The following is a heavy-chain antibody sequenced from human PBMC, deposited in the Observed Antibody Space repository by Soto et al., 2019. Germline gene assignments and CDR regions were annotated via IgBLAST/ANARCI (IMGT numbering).Heavy chain of an antibody. CDR2: IIPIFGTA. Sequence: VASVKVSCKASGGTFSSYTINWVRQAPGQGLEWMGGIIPIFGTAHYAQKFQGRVTITADESTSTAYMELSSLRSQDTAVYYCARADDDSRGYYPRVYYFDYWGQGTLVTVPQ. CDR3: ARADDDSRGYYPRVYYFDY. D-gene: IGHD3-22*01. V-gene: IGHV1-69*13. CDR1: GGTFSSYT. J-gene: IGHJ4*02.